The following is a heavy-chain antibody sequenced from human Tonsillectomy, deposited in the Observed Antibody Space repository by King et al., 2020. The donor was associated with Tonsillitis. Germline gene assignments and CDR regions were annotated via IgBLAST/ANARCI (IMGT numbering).Heavy chain of an antibody. D-gene: IGHD2-8*01. CDR3: ARETHATNFHSFDL. V-gene: IGHV3-30-3*01. CDR2: ISSGRASH. Sequence: VQLVESGGGVVQPGRSLRLSCAASGFTFRAYSLHWVRQAPGRGLEWVAGISSGRASHFNPDSVKGRFTISRDNSMNTFYLQMNSLGPEDTALYYCARETHATNFHSFDLWGQGTMVTVSS. J-gene: IGHJ3*01. CDR1: GFTFRAYS.